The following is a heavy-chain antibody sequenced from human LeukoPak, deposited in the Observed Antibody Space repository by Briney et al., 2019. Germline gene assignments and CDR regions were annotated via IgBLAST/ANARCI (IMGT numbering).Heavy chain of an antibody. J-gene: IGHJ3*02. D-gene: IGHD4-23*01. CDR1: GFTFSTYE. V-gene: IGHV3-7*01. CDR3: ARAVIRLYRDAFDS. Sequence: PGGSLRLSCVASGFTFSTYEMNWVRQAPGKGLEWVANIKQDGSEKYYVDSVKGRFAISRDNAKNSLYLQMNSLRAEDTAVYYCARAVIRLYRDAFDSWGQGTMVTVSS. CDR2: IKQDGSEK.